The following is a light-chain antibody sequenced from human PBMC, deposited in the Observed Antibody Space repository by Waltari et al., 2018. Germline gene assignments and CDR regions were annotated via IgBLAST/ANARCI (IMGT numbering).Light chain of an antibody. CDR2: KAS. V-gene: IGKV1-5*03. CDR1: QSINTW. J-gene: IGKJ3*01. CDR3: QQYHSLPFT. Sequence: DLQMTQSPSTLSASVGDRVTIPCRASQSINTWLAWYQQKPGKAPKVLIYKASNLESGVPSKFSGRGSGTEFTLTISSLQPDDFAIYYCQQYHSLPFTFGPGTKVDVK.